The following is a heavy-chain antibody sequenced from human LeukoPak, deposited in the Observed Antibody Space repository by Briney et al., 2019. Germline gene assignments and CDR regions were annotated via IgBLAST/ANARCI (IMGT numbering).Heavy chain of an antibody. Sequence: GSLRLSCAASGFTFSSYAMSWVRQAPGKGLEWVSAISGSGGSTYYADSVKGRFTISRDNSKNTLYLQMNSLRAEDTAVYYCAKAARITMIVVVPDAFDIWGQGTMVTVSS. D-gene: IGHD3-22*01. J-gene: IGHJ3*02. CDR1: GFTFSSYA. V-gene: IGHV3-23*01. CDR3: AKAARITMIVVVPDAFDI. CDR2: ISGSGGST.